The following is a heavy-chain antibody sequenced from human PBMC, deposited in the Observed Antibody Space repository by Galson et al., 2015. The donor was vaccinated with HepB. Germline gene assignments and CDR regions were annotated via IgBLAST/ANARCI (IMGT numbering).Heavy chain of an antibody. D-gene: IGHD3-10*01. Sequence: SVKVSCKASGYIFTSYGITWVRQAPGQGLEWVGWINTYIGGISYAQNLQARVTMTTDTSTRTAYMELRSLRSDDTAVYYCARGPWFGELTGILVLQHWGQGTLVTVSS. CDR3: ARGPWFGELTGILVLQH. CDR1: GYIFTSYG. J-gene: IGHJ1*01. V-gene: IGHV1-18*01. CDR2: INTYIGGI.